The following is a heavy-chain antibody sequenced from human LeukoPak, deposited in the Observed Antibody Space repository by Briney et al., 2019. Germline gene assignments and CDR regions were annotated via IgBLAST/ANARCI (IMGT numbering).Heavy chain of an antibody. Sequence: GASVKVSFKASGYIFTDYYMHWVRQAPGQELGWMGRINPNSGGTNYAQKFQGRVTMTRDTSISTAYTELSSLRSEDTAVYYCARVIAVAGTPRTTKYGMDVWGQGTTVTVSS. J-gene: IGHJ6*02. CDR1: GYIFTDYY. CDR2: INPNSGGT. V-gene: IGHV1/OR15-1*01. CDR3: ARVIAVAGTPRTTKYGMDV. D-gene: IGHD6-19*01.